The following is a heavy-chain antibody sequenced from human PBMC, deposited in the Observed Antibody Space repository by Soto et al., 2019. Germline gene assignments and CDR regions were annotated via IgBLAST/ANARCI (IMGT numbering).Heavy chain of an antibody. CDR1: GFTFSSYS. CDR3: AKWSSSSTYNWFDP. V-gene: IGHV3-48*02. D-gene: IGHD6-13*01. CDR2: ISSGSSTI. Sequence: PGGSLRLSCAASGFTFSSYSMNWVRLAPGKGLEWVSYISSGSSTIYYADSVKGRFTISRDNAKNSLYLQMNSPRDEDTAVYFCAKWSSSSTYNWFDPWGQGTLVTVSS. J-gene: IGHJ5*02.